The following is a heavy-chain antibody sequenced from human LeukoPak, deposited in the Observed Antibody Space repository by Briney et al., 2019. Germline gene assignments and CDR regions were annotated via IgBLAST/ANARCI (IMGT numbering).Heavy chain of an antibody. J-gene: IGHJ4*02. Sequence: PGGSLRLSCAASGFTFSSYSMNWVRQAPGKGLEWVSSISSSSSYIYYADSVKGRFTISRDNAKNSLYLQMNSLRAEDTAVYYCARGEPRVRGYFDYWGQGTLVTVSS. CDR2: ISSSSSYI. CDR1: GFTFSSYS. CDR3: ARGEPRVRGYFDY. V-gene: IGHV3-21*01. D-gene: IGHD3-10*01.